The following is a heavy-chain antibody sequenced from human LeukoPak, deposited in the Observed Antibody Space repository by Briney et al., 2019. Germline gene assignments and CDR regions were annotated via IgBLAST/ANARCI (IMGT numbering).Heavy chain of an antibody. D-gene: IGHD2-2*01. CDR2: INHSGST. V-gene: IGHV4-34*01. CDR1: GGSFSGYY. CDR3: ARVRRGSSSASIANYYYYGMDV. J-gene: IGHJ6*02. Sequence: SETLSLTCAVYGGSFSGYYWSWIRQPPGKGLERIGEINHSGSTNYNPSLKSRVTISVDTSKNQFSLKLSSVTAADTAVYYCARVRRGSSSASIANYYYYGMDVWGQGTTVTVSS.